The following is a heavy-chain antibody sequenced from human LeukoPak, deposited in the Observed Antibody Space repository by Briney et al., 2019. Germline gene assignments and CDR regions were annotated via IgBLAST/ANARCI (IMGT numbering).Heavy chain of an antibody. D-gene: IGHD2-15*01. Sequence: SETLSLTCAVYGGSFSGYYWGWIRQPPGKGLEWIGGIYYSGSTYYNPSLKSRVTISVDTSKNQFSLKLSSVTAADTAVYYCARHPDGEYCSGGSCYPYYFDYWGQGTLVTVSS. CDR1: GGSFSGYY. V-gene: IGHV4-34*01. CDR2: IYYSGST. J-gene: IGHJ4*02. CDR3: ARHPDGEYCSGGSCYPYYFDY.